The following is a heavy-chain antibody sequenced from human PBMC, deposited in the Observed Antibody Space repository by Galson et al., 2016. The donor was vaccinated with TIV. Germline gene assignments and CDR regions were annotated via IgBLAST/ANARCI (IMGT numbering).Heavy chain of an antibody. D-gene: IGHD6-19*01. CDR3: AKDASGHSSAWYYFDQ. V-gene: IGHV3-23*01. Sequence: MSWVRQTPGKGLEWVSGFSDRAGTTYYADSVKGRFTISRDYSKDMLYLQMNSLRAEDTAVYYCAKDASGHSSAWYYFDQWGQGILVTVSS. J-gene: IGHJ4*02. CDR2: FSDRAGTT.